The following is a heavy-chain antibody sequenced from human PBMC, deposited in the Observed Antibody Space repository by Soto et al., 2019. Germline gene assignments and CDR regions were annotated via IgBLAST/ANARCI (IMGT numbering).Heavy chain of an antibody. Sequence: EVQLVESGGGLVQPGGSLRLSCEASGFTFRADEMNWVRQAPGKGLEWIAYIQNHGSPTHYADSVKCRFTISRDNAKNALYLQMSSLTAEDTAIYYCARGYDAGCHFGYWGQGVLVTVSS. J-gene: IGHJ4*02. D-gene: IGHD2-15*01. V-gene: IGHV3-48*03. CDR1: GFTFRADE. CDR3: ARGYDAGCHFGY. CDR2: IQNHGSPT.